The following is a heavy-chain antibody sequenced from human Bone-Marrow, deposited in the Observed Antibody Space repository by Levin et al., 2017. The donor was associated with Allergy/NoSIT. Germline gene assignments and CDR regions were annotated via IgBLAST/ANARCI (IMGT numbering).Heavy chain of an antibody. CDR1: GFTFSHFA. V-gene: IGHV3-30-3*01. CDR3: AKDNGGGYDF. D-gene: IGHD3-16*01. CDR2: MSYDGGNK. Sequence: LSLTCAASGFTFSHFAMHWVRQAPGRGLGWVAHMSYDGGNKYYADSVKGRFTISRDNSRNFLFLHMNGLRPEDTGVYYCAKDNGGGYDFWGQGTLVTVSS. J-gene: IGHJ4*02.